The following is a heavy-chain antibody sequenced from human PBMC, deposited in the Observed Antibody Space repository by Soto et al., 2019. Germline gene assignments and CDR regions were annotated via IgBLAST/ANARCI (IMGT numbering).Heavy chain of an antibody. CDR3: GRSLREWYTRDALDI. CDR2: TRKKAHSYTT. J-gene: IGHJ3*02. Sequence: EVQLVESGGGLVQPGGSLRLSCAASGFTFSDNAMDWVRQAPGKGLEWIGRTRKKAHSYTTEYAASVKGRFIISRDASKNSLYLQMNSLQTEYTAVYFCGRSLREWYTRDALDIGGQGTMVTVSS. D-gene: IGHD1-1*01. CDR1: GFTFSDNA. V-gene: IGHV3-72*01.